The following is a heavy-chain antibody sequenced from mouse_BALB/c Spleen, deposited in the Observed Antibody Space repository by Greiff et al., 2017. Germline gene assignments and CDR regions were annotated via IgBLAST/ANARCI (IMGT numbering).Heavy chain of an antibody. J-gene: IGHJ3*01. D-gene: IGHD2-4*01. CDR2: INPSNGGT. CDR3: TRSTMITTSLAY. V-gene: IGHV1S81*02. CDR1: GYTFTSYY. Sequence: QVQLQQSGAELVKPGASVKLSCKASGYTFTSYYMYWVKQRPGQGLEWIGEINPSNGGTNFNEKFKSKATLTVDKSSSTAYMQLSSLRSEDSAVYYCTRSTMITTSLAYWGQGTLVTVSA.